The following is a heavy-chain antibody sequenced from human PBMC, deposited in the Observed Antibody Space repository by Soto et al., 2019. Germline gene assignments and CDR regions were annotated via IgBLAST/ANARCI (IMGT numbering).Heavy chain of an antibody. J-gene: IGHJ6*02. Sequence: LRLSCAASGFTFSSNYMSWVRQAPGKGLEWVSVIYSGGSTYYADSVKGRFTISRDNSKNTLYLQMNSLRAEDTAVYYCARGGGCSGGSCYPLYYGLDVWGQGTTVTVSS. CDR3: ARGGGCSGGSCYPLYYGLDV. CDR1: GFTFSSNY. CDR2: IYSGGST. V-gene: IGHV3-66*01. D-gene: IGHD2-15*01.